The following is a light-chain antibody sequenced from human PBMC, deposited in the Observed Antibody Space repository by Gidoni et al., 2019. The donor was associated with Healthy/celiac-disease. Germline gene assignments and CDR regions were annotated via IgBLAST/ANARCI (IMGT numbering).Light chain of an antibody. CDR1: QSVSSDF. V-gene: IGKV3-20*01. J-gene: IGKJ1*01. Sequence: EIVLTQSPGTLSLSPGERATLSCRASQSVSSDFLAWYQQRPGQAPRLIIYGTSSRATGIPDRFSGGGSGTDFTLTISGLEPEDFAVYYCQQYGNSPRTFGQGTKVEI. CDR2: GTS. CDR3: QQYGNSPRT.